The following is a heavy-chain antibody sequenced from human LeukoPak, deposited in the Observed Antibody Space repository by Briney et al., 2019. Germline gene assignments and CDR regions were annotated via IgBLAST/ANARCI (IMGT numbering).Heavy chain of an antibody. CDR1: GGSISSSSYY. Sequence: PSETLSLTCTVSGGSISSSSYYWGWIRQPPGKGLEWIGGIYYSGSTHYNPSLKSRVTISVDTSKSQFSLKLSSVTAADTAVYYCARNVSRGYFDYWGQGTLVTVSS. V-gene: IGHV4-39*01. CDR2: IYYSGST. J-gene: IGHJ4*02. CDR3: ARNVSRGYFDY. D-gene: IGHD3-10*01.